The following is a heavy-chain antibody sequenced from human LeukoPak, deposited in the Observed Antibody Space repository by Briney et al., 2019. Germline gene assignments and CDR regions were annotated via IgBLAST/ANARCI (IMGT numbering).Heavy chain of an antibody. V-gene: IGHV4-59*01. D-gene: IGHD6-13*01. CDR3: AKSGYTSSDPTFDY. CDR2: IDYSGST. J-gene: IGHJ4*02. Sequence: SETLSLTCTVSGGSFGSYYWSWIRQPPGKGLEWIGYIDYSGSTNYNPSLKSRVTMSVDTSKNQFSLKLSSVTAADTAVYYCAKSGYTSSDPTFDYWGRGTLVTVSS. CDR1: GGSFGSYY.